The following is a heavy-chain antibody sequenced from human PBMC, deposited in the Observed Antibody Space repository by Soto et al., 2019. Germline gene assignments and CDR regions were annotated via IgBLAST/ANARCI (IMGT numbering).Heavy chain of an antibody. J-gene: IGHJ6*03. Sequence: SVKVSCKASGGTFSSYAISWVRQAPGQGLEWMGGIIPIFGTANYAQKFQGRVTITADESTSTAYMELSSLRSEDTAVYYCARTQAGYDFWSGYYRSPVEYYYYYMDVWGKGTTVTVSS. CDR1: GGTFSSYA. CDR3: ARTQAGYDFWSGYYRSPVEYYYYYMDV. V-gene: IGHV1-69*13. CDR2: IIPIFGTA. D-gene: IGHD3-3*01.